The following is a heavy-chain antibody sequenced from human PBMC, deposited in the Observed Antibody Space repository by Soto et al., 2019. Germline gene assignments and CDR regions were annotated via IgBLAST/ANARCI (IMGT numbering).Heavy chain of an antibody. J-gene: IGHJ6*02. CDR2: IIPISNTS. Sequence: QVQLVQSGAEVRKPGSSVKVSCKASGGAFGSYTISWVRQAPGQGLEWMGGIIPISNTSHTVQKFQGRVTITADESTRAAYIELSSLRSEDTAVYYCARSTAGYSGYEHYYYYGMDVWGQGTTVTVSS. V-gene: IGHV1-69*01. CDR3: ARSTAGYSGYEHYYYYGMDV. CDR1: GGAFGSYT. D-gene: IGHD5-12*01.